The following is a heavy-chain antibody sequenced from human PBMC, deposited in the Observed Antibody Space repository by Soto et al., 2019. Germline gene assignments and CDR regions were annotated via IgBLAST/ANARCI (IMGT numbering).Heavy chain of an antibody. D-gene: IGHD3-3*01. J-gene: IGHJ4*02. Sequence: QVQLVESGGGVVQPGRSLRLSCEASGFSFNYFAMHWVRQAPGMGLEWVAAISYDGDNKYYADSVKGRFTVSRDNSENTLYVQMDSLRTEDTALYYCARAMYEDPFWSGHYLFDYWGQGTLVAVSS. CDR3: ARAMYEDPFWSGHYLFDY. CDR1: GFSFNYFA. CDR2: ISYDGDNK. V-gene: IGHV3-30-3*01.